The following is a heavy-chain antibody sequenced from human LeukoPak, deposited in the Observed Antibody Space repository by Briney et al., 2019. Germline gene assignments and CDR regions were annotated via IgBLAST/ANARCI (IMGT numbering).Heavy chain of an antibody. J-gene: IGHJ3*02. CDR1: GFSFSSYA. D-gene: IGHD6-13*01. CDR3: ARDFPLAADDAFDI. CDR2: ISGDGVTK. Sequence: GGSLRLSCAASGFSFSSYAMDWVRQAPGKGLEWVAVISGDGVTKYYAESVKGRFTISRDKSKNTLYLQMNSLRAEDTAVYYCARDFPLAADDAFDIWGQGTMVTVSS. V-gene: IGHV3-30-3*01.